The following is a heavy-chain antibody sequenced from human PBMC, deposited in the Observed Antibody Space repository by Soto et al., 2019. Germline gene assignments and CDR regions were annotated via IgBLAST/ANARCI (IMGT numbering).Heavy chain of an antibody. J-gene: IGHJ5*02. CDR1: GGTVASSHW. D-gene: IGHD2-21*02. Sequence: SETLSLTCGVSGGTVASSHWWSWVRQSPGRGLEWIGNVYHTGDTNFNPSLQSRVTFSVDKSNNQFSLRLTSVTAADTAVYFCAREIVTAGGNNYFDPWGPGXLVTVSS. V-gene: IGHV4-4*02. CDR3: AREIVTAGGNNYFDP. CDR2: VYHTGDT.